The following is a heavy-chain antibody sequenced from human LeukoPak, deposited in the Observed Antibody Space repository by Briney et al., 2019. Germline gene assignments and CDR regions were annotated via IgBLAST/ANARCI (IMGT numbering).Heavy chain of an antibody. CDR1: GFTFSSYS. J-gene: IGHJ4*02. CDR3: VQHSSSWYRDQYYFDY. V-gene: IGHV3-21*01. D-gene: IGHD6-13*01. CDR2: ISSSSSYI. Sequence: PGGSLRLSCAASGFTFSSYSTNWVRQAPGKGLEWVSSISSSSSYIYYADSVKGRFTISRDNAKNSLYLQMNSLRAEDTAVYYCVQHSSSWYRDQYYFDYWGQGTLVTVSS.